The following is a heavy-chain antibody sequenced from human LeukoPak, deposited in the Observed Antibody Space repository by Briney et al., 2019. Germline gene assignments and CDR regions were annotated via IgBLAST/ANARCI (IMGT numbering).Heavy chain of an antibody. V-gene: IGHV4-59*01. CDR1: GGSISIYY. CDR3: VRDRELNF. CDR2: IYDSGST. Sequence: SETLSLTSTVSGGSISIYYWSWIRQPPGKGLEWIGYIYDSGSTTYNPSLKSRATISVDTSKNQFSLKLTSMTAADTAVYYCVRDRELNFWGQGTLVTVSS. D-gene: IGHD3-10*01. J-gene: IGHJ4*02.